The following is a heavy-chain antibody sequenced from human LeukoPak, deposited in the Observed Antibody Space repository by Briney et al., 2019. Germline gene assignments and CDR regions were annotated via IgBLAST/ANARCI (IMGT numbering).Heavy chain of an antibody. Sequence: ASVKVSCKASGYTFTNYYIHCVRQAPGQGLEWMGIIDPSGGSTSYAQKFQGRVTMTRDMSTSTVYMELSSLRSEDTAVYRCARGSSGSYLNYFDYWGQGTLVTVSS. J-gene: IGHJ4*02. CDR2: IDPSGGST. CDR1: GYTFTNYY. CDR3: ARGSSGSYLNYFDY. D-gene: IGHD1-26*01. V-gene: IGHV1-46*01.